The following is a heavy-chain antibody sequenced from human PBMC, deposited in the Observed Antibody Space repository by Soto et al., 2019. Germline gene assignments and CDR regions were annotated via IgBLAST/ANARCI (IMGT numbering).Heavy chain of an antibody. CDR3: HGYGY. CDR1: GFTVSSTNY. V-gene: IGHV3-53*01. D-gene: IGHD5-12*01. Sequence: PGGSLRLSCVVSGFTVSSTNYMSWVRQAPGRGLERVSVLYPGYTTFYADSVKGRFTISTDNSKNTLYPQMNSLRAEDTAVYYCHGYGYWGQGTLVTVSS. CDR2: LYPGYTT. J-gene: IGHJ4*02.